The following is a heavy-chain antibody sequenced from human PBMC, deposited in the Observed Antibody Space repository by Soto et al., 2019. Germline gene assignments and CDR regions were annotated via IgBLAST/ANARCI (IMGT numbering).Heavy chain of an antibody. V-gene: IGHV1-2*04. CDR2: INPNSGGT. CDR1: GYTFTGYY. D-gene: IGHD6-6*01. Sequence: ASVKVSCKASGYTFTGYYMHWVRQAPGQGLEWMGWINPNSGGTNYAQKFQGWVTMTRDTSISTAYMELSRLRSDDTAVYYCARDREQLAAYYYCGMDVWGQGTTVTVSS. J-gene: IGHJ6*02. CDR3: ARDREQLAAYYYCGMDV.